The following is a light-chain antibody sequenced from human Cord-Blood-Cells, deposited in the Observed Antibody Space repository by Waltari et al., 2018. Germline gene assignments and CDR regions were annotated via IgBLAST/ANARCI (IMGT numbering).Light chain of an antibody. J-gene: IGKJ2*01. Sequence: ELVLTHSPATLSLSPGERATLPCTARQSVTSYLAWYQQEPGQAPRLLIYDASNRATGIPARFSGSGSGTDFTLTISSLEAEDFAVYYCQQRSNWPPYTFGQGTKLEIK. CDR3: QQRSNWPPYT. CDR1: QSVTSY. V-gene: IGKV3-11*01. CDR2: DAS.